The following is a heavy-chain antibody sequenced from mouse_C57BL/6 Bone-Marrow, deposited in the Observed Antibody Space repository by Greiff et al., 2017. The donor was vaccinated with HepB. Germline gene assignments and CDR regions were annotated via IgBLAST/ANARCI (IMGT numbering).Heavy chain of an antibody. CDR3: TMGGY. Sequence: VKLQESGAELVRPGASVTLSCKASGYTFTDYEMHWVKQTPVHGLEWIGAIDPETGGTAYNQKFKGKAILTADKSSSTAYMELRSLTSEDSAVYYCTMGGYWGQGTLVTVSA. CDR2: IDPETGGT. V-gene: IGHV1-15*01. CDR1: GYTFTDYE. J-gene: IGHJ3*01.